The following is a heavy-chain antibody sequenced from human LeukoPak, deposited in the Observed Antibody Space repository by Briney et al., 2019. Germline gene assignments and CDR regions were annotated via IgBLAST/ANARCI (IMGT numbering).Heavy chain of an antibody. V-gene: IGHV3-74*01. CDR2: IKSDGSST. CDR3: ARAVGNSEDFDY. J-gene: IGHJ4*02. CDR1: GFTFSNYW. Sequence: GGSLRLSCAASGFTFSNYWMHWVRHAPGKGLVWVSRIKSDGSSTSYADSVKGRFTISRGNANNTLYLQMNSLRAEDTAVYYCARAVGNSEDFDYWGQGTLVTVSS. D-gene: IGHD4-23*01.